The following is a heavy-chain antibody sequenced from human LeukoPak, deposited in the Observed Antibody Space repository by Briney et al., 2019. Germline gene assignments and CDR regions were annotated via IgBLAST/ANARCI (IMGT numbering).Heavy chain of an antibody. CDR3: NYGSGSYSPSGDY. CDR2: IYTGSTT. CDR1: GFTVSDNY. D-gene: IGHD3-10*01. Sequence: GGSLRLACAASGFTVSDNYMSWVRQAPGKGLEWVSVIYTGSTTYYADSVRGRFTVSRDNAKNTLYLEMSRLRAEDTAVYYCNYGSGSYSPSGDYWGQGTLVTVSS. V-gene: IGHV3-66*01. J-gene: IGHJ4*02.